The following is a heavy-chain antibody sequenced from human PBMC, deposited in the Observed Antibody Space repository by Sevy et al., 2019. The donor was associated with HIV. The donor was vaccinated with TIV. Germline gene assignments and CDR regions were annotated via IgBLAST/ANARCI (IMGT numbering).Heavy chain of an antibody. CDR1: GFTFSSYW. CDR2: IKQDGSEK. J-gene: IGHJ4*02. Sequence: GGSLRLSCAASGFTFSSYWMSWVRQAPGKGLEWVANIKQDGSEKYYVDSVKGRFTISRDNAKNSLYRQMNSLRAEDTAVYYCARYIMVRGVIITTLRGFDYWGQGTLVTVSS. V-gene: IGHV3-7*01. CDR3: ARYIMVRGVIITTLRGFDY. D-gene: IGHD3-10*01.